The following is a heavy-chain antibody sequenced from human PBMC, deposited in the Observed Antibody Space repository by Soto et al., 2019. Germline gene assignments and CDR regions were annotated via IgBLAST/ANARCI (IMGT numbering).Heavy chain of an antibody. J-gene: IGHJ4*01. CDR3: FGLLAATLEY. CDR1: GGSVTSSSYH. V-gene: IGHV4-39*02. Sequence: SETLCLTCKVSGGSVTSSSYHWGWIPQTPGKQREWIATLDYRGTTDYNSALRRCATMSVDTSKDHFSLTLSSVTVAGPAVYFCFGLLAATLEYWGPGTPVTVSS. D-gene: IGHD3-16*01. CDR2: LDYRGTT.